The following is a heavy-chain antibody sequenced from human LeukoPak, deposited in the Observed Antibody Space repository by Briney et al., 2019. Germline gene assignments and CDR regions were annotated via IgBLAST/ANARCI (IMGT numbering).Heavy chain of an antibody. CDR3: TTIAGSGNRPYYNYHMDV. V-gene: IGHV3-15*01. CDR1: GLTFNHAW. Sequence: KTRGSLRLSCVASGLTFNHAWMSWVRQVPGKGLEWVGRIKSKTDGGTTDYATPVKDRFTISRDDSKNTLYLQMNNLKTEDKAVYYCTTIAGSGNRPYYNYHMDVWGKGTTVTISS. D-gene: IGHD6-19*01. CDR2: IKSKTDGGTT. J-gene: IGHJ6*03.